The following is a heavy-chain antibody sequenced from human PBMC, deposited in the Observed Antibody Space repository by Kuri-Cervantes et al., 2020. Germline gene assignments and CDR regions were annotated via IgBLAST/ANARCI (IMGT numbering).Heavy chain of an antibody. CDR1: GYSFAHYY. J-gene: IGHJ5*02. CDR2: IYPGDSDT. D-gene: IGHD3-10*01. Sequence: GESLKISCKGSGYSFAHYYIGWVRQRPGKGLELMGIIYPGDSDTRYNPSFQGQVTLSVDKSISTAYLQWRNLKASDTAIYYCVRVLGLEEYNWFDPWGQGTLVTVSS. CDR3: VRVLGLEEYNWFDP. V-gene: IGHV5-51*01.